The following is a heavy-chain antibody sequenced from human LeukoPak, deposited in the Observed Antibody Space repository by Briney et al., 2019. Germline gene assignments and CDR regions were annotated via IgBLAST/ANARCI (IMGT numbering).Heavy chain of an antibody. Sequence: PGRSLRLSCAASGFTFSSYTMRWVREAPGKGLERGAVISYDGSDKYSADSVKGRFSVSRDKSKNTLYLQMNSLRPEDTAVYYCARAGDRSSWYRPLDNWGQGTLVTVSS. CDR2: ISYDGSDK. V-gene: IGHV3-30-3*01. CDR3: ARAGDRSSWYRPLDN. J-gene: IGHJ4*02. CDR1: GFTFSSYT. D-gene: IGHD6-13*01.